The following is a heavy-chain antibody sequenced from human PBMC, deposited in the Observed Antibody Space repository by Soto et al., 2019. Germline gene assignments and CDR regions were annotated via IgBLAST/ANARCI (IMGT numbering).Heavy chain of an antibody. CDR3: AREASGYDF. J-gene: IGHJ1*01. CDR1: GGTFMSFG. CDR2: IIPVFGRP. Sequence: SGEVSCKASGGTFMSFGISWVRQAPGQGLEWMGGIIPVFGRPNYAQRFRGRLTITADESTNTSYMELSDLTSEDTAVYYCAREASGYDFWGQGTQVTVSS. D-gene: IGHD5-12*01. V-gene: IGHV1-69*13.